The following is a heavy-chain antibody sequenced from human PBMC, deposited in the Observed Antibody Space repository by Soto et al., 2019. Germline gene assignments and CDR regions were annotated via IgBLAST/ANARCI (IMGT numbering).Heavy chain of an antibody. D-gene: IGHD3-22*01. V-gene: IGHV3-49*04. CDR2: IRSKAYGGTT. CDR1: GFTFGDYA. CDR3: TRPCSGYYLDDFDI. Sequence: GGSLRLSCTVSGFTFGDYAMTWVRLAPGKGQEWVGFIRSKAYGGTTEYAASEKGRFTMSRHYNKSIAYLQMTSLITDDTAVYYCTRPCSGYYLDDFDIWGQGTMVTVSS. J-gene: IGHJ3*02.